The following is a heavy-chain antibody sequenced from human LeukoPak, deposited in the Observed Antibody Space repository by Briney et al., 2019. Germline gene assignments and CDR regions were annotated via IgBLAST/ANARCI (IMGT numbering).Heavy chain of an antibody. Sequence: GGSLRLSCAASGFTFSDYYMSWIRQAPGKGLEWVSYISSSGSTIYYADSVKGRFTISRDNAKSSLYLQMNSLRAEDTAVYYCARDIVVVPAAIVVGHNWFDPWGQGTLVTVSS. CDR2: ISSSGSTI. D-gene: IGHD2-2*02. J-gene: IGHJ5*02. CDR3: ARDIVVVPAAIVVGHNWFDP. V-gene: IGHV3-11*01. CDR1: GFTFSDYY.